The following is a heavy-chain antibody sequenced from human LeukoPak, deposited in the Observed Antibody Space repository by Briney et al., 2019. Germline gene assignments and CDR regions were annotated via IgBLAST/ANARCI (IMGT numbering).Heavy chain of an antibody. D-gene: IGHD4-11*01. Sequence: GGSLRLSCAASGFTFNFYAMSWVRQAPGKGLEWVSSISGRTATTYYAASVKGRFTISRDDSKSSLYLLLDSLRADDTAVYYCARNGYSNYYYIDVWGKGTTVTVSS. V-gene: IGHV3-23*01. CDR3: ARNGYSNYYYIDV. CDR2: ISGRTATT. J-gene: IGHJ6*03. CDR1: GFTFNFYA.